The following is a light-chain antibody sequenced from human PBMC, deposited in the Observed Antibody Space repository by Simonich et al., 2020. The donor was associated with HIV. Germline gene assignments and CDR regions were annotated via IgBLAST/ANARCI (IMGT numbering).Light chain of an antibody. Sequence: DIVMTQSPDSLAVSLGERATINCKSSQSVLYSSNNKNYLACDQQKPGQPPKLLIYWAYIRESGVPDRFSGSGSGTDFTLTISSLQAEDVAVYFCQQYYDTPLTFGGGTKVEIK. CDR2: WAY. CDR3: QQYYDTPLT. J-gene: IGKJ4*01. V-gene: IGKV4-1*01. CDR1: QSVLYSSNNKNY.